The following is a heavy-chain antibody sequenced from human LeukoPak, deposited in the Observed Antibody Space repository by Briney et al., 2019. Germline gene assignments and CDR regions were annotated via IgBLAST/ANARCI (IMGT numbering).Heavy chain of an antibody. CDR3: ARRQGCSSTSCPPDS. V-gene: IGHV5-51*01. D-gene: IGHD2-2*01. Sequence: GESLKISCRGSGYSFTTSRIGWVRQMPGKGLEWVGIIYPGDSDTRYSPSFQGQVTMSADKSINTAYLQWSSLKASDTAMYYCARRQGCSSTSCPPDSWGQGTLVSVSS. J-gene: IGHJ4*02. CDR2: IYPGDSDT. CDR1: GYSFTTSR.